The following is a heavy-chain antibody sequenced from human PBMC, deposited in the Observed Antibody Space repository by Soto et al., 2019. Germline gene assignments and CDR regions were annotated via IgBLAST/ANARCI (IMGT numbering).Heavy chain of an antibody. Sequence: EVQLVESGGGLVQPGGSLRLSCAASEFTFSSYWMHWVRQVPGKGLVWVSRINNDGSSTSYADSVKGRFTISRDNAKNTVSLQMNSLRPEDTAVYYSARSVPGYSYGQDWGQGTLVTVSS. CDR3: ARSVPGYSYGQD. V-gene: IGHV3-74*01. CDR1: EFTFSSYW. CDR2: INNDGSST. J-gene: IGHJ4*02. D-gene: IGHD5-18*01.